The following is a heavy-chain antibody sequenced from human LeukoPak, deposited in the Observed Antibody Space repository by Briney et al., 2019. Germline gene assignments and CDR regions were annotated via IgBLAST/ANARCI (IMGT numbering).Heavy chain of an antibody. V-gene: IGHV3-30*18. J-gene: IGHJ6*02. Sequence: GGSLRLSCAASEFTFSNFGMRWVRQAPGKGLEWVALISYDETNNYYADSVKGRFTISRDNSKNTLYLQMNSPRAEDTAVYYCANSKDYAVFGMDVWGQGTTVTVSS. D-gene: IGHD4-17*01. CDR1: EFTFSNFG. CDR3: ANSKDYAVFGMDV. CDR2: ISYDETNN.